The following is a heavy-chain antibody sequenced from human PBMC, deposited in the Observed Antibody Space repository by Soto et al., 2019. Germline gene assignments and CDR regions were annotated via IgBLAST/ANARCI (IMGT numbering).Heavy chain of an antibody. J-gene: IGHJ3*02. CDR3: ARARIAVAGTGLYDAFDI. D-gene: IGHD6-19*01. Sequence: SVKVSCKASGGTFSSYAISWVRQAPGQGLEWMGGIIPIFGTANYAQKFQGRVTITADESTSTAYMELSSLRSEDTAVYYCARARIAVAGTGLYDAFDIWGQGTMVTVSS. CDR1: GGTFSSYA. CDR2: IIPIFGTA. V-gene: IGHV1-69*13.